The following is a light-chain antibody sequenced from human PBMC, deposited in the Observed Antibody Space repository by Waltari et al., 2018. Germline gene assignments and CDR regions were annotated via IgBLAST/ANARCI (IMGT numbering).Light chain of an antibody. Sequence: EIVFTQSPGTLSLSPRERATLSCRASQSFSNTYLAWYQQKPGQAPRLLIYDASSRATDITHRFSGSWSGTDFTLTISRVEPEDFAVYYCQQYVGPPLTFGQGTRLEIK. CDR2: DAS. J-gene: IGKJ5*01. CDR1: QSFSNTY. CDR3: QQYVGPPLT. V-gene: IGKV3-20*01.